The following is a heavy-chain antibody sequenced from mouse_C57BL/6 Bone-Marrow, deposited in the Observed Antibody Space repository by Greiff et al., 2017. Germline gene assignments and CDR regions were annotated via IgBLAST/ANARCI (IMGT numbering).Heavy chain of an antibody. CDR2: IYPRSGNT. J-gene: IGHJ2*01. D-gene: IGHD3-2*02. V-gene: IGHV1-81*01. CDR3: ARGQLRLRKYFDY. CDR1: GYTFTSYG. Sequence: QVQLKESGAELARPGASVKLSCKASGYTFTSYGISWVKQRTGQGLEWIGEIYPRSGNTYYNEKFKGKATLTADKSSSTAYMELRSLTSEDSAVYFCARGQLRLRKYFDYWGQGTTLTVSS.